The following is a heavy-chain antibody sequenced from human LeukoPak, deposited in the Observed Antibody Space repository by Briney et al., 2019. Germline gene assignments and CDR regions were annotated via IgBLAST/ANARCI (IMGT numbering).Heavy chain of an antibody. CDR2: ISAYNGNT. CDR1: GYTFTSYG. V-gene: IGHV1-18*01. J-gene: IGHJ5*02. Sequence: ASVKVSCKASGYTFTSYGISWVRQAPGQGLEWMGWISAYNGNTNYAQKLQGRVTRTTDTSTSTTYMELRSLRSDDTAVYYCAREPGITGTTAWFDPWGQGTLVTVSS. D-gene: IGHD1-7*01. CDR3: AREPGITGTTAWFDP.